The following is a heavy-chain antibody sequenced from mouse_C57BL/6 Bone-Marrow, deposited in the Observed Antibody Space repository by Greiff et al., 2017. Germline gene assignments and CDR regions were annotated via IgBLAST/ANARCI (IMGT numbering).Heavy chain of an antibody. Sequence: EVQLQQSGAELVRPGASVKLSCTASGFNIKDDYIHWVKQRPEQGLAWIVWIDPEIGDTEYASKFPGKATITSDTSSTTAYLQLSSLTSEDTAVYYCSSFDGNYFDFWGQGTPLTVAS. CDR1: GFNIKDDY. V-gene: IGHV14-4*01. D-gene: IGHD2-3*01. CDR2: IDPEIGDT. J-gene: IGHJ2*01. CDR3: SSFDGNYFDF.